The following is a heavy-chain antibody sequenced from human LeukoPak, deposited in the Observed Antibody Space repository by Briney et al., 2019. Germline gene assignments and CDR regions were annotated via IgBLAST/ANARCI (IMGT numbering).Heavy chain of an antibody. CDR2: IYHSGST. CDR1: GGSISSGGYS. J-gene: IGHJ5*02. Sequence: SETLSLTCAVSGGSISSGGYSWSWIRQPPGKGLEWIGSIYHSGSTYYNPSLKSRVTISVDTSKNQFSLKLSSVTAADTAVYYCARGSPPDNWFDPWGQGTLVTVSS. CDR3: ARGSPPDNWFDP. V-gene: IGHV4-39*07.